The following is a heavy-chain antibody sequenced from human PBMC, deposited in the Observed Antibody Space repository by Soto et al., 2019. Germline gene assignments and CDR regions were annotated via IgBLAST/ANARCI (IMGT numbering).Heavy chain of an antibody. CDR1: GASISGFY. Sequence: QVQLQESGPGLVKPSETLSLTCTVSGASISGFYWSWIRKSAGKGLEWIGRIYATGTTDYNPSLKSRVNKSVDTSKKQFSLELRSVTAAETAGYYCVRDGTKTLRGRVDPWGQGISVTVSS. CDR2: IYATGTT. D-gene: IGHD1-1*01. CDR3: VRDGTKTLRGRVDP. J-gene: IGHJ5*02. V-gene: IGHV4-4*07.